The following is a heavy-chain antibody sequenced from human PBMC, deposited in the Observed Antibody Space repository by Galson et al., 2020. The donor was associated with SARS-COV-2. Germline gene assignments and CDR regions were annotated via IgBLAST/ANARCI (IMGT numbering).Heavy chain of an antibody. CDR1: GGSISSSSYY. J-gene: IGHJ6*02. D-gene: IGHD2-8*01. V-gene: IGHV4-39*01. CDR2: IYYSGST. Sequence: SETLSLTCTVSGGSISSSSYYWGWIRQPPGKGLEWIGSIYYSGSTYYNPSLKSRVTISVDTSKNQFSLKLSSVTAADTAVYYCARLNDDYYYYYGMDVWGQGTTVIVSS. CDR3: ARLNDDYYYYYGMDV.